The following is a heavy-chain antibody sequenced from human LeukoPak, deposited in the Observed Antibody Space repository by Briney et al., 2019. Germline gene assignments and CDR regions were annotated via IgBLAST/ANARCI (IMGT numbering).Heavy chain of an antibody. CDR3: AQLGITMIGGV. CDR2: ISSSGSTI. D-gene: IGHD3-10*02. J-gene: IGHJ6*04. V-gene: IGHV3-48*04. CDR1: GFSFSGYW. Sequence: GGSLRLSCTTSGFSFSGYWMHWARQAPGKGLEWVSYISSSGSTIYYADSVKGRFTISRDNAKNSLYLQMNSLRAEDTAVYYCAQLGITMIGGVWGKGTTVTISS.